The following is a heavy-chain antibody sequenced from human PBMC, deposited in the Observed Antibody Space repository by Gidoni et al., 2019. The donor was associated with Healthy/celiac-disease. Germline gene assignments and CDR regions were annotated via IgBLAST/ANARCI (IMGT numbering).Heavy chain of an antibody. CDR3: ARDRTSYYYGSGSNDY. J-gene: IGHJ4*02. CDR1: GYTFTSYG. D-gene: IGHD3-10*01. V-gene: IGHV1-18*01. CDR2: LSAYNGNT. Sequence: QVQLVQSGAEVKKPGASVKVACKASGYTFTSYGISWVRQAPGQGLEWMGWLSAYNGNTNYAQKLQGRVTMTTDTSTSTAYMELRSLRSDDTAVYYCARDRTSYYYGSGSNDYWGQGTLVTVSS.